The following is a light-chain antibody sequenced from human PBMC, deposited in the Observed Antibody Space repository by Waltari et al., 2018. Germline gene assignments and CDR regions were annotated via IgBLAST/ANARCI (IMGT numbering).Light chain of an antibody. CDR2: SNT. CDR3: AAWDDSLNGNVV. Sequence: QSVLTQPPSASGTPGQGVTISCSGSSSNIGSNTVNWYQQHPGTAPKLLIYSNTQRPSVVPARFSGSKSGTSASLAISGLQSEDEADYYCAAWDDSLNGNVVFGGGTKLTVL. V-gene: IGLV1-44*01. J-gene: IGLJ2*01. CDR1: SSNIGSNT.